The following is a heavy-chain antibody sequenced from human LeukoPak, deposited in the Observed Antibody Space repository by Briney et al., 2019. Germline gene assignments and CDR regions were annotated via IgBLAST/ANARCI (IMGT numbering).Heavy chain of an antibody. V-gene: IGHV4-59*01. J-gene: IGHJ3*02. Sequence: SETLSLTCTVSGGSISNYYWSWIRQPPGKGLEWIGYIYYTGSTKYNPSLKSRVTLSVDSSKTQFSLKLNSVIAADTAVYYCAKSPSWGSGLDAFDIWGQGTMVTVSS. CDR2: IYYTGST. CDR3: AKSPSWGSGLDAFDI. D-gene: IGHD7-27*01. CDR1: GGSISNYY.